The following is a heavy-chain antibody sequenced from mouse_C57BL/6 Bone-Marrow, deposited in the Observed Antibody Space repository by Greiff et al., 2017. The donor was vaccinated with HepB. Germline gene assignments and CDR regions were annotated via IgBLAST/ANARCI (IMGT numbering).Heavy chain of an antibody. Sequence: VQLKESGPELVKPGASVKIPCKASGYTFTDYNMDWVKQSHGKSLEWIGDINPNNGGTIYNQKFKGKATLTVDKSSSTAYMELRSLTSEDTAVYYCARGRYYYGSRNWFAYWGQGTLVTVSA. CDR3: ARGRYYYGSRNWFAY. J-gene: IGHJ3*01. D-gene: IGHD1-1*01. CDR2: INPNNGGT. CDR1: GYTFTDYN. V-gene: IGHV1-18*01.